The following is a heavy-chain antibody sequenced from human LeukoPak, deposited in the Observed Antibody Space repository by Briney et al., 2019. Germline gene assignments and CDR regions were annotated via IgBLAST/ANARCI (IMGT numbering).Heavy chain of an antibody. CDR2: INHSGST. Sequence: SETLSLTCAVYGGSFSGYYWSWIRQPPGKGLEWIGEINHSGSTNYNPSLKSRVTISVDTSKNQFSLKLSSVTAADTAVYYRARGGTLRYYYNGMDVWGQGTTVTASS. V-gene: IGHV4-34*01. D-gene: IGHD4-17*01. CDR1: GGSFSGYY. J-gene: IGHJ6*02. CDR3: ARGGTLRYYYNGMDV.